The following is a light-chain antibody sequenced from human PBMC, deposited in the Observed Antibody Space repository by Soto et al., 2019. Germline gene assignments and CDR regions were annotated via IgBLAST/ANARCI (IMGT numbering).Light chain of an antibody. Sequence: EIVLTQSPATLSLSPGERATLSCRASQSVNRYLAWYPQKAGQAPRLLIYDASNRATGIPARFSGSGSGTDFTLTISSLETEDFAVYYCQQRSVWPRTFGQGTKVEIK. CDR2: DAS. CDR1: QSVNRY. CDR3: QQRSVWPRT. V-gene: IGKV3-11*01. J-gene: IGKJ1*01.